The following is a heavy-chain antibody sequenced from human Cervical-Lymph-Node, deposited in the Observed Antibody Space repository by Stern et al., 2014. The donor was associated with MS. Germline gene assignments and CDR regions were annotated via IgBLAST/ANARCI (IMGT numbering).Heavy chain of an antibody. Sequence: VQLEESGPRLVKPSETLSLTCVVSGGSITSYYWSWIRQPAGKGLEWIGRIHASGNTDYNTSLKSRVTLSVDTSNSHFSLRLQSVTAADTAVYYCARVGYGDNGWAFDIWGQGTTVTVSS. V-gene: IGHV4-4*07. CDR1: GGSITSYY. J-gene: IGHJ3*02. CDR2: IHASGNT. D-gene: IGHD4-17*01. CDR3: ARVGYGDNGWAFDI.